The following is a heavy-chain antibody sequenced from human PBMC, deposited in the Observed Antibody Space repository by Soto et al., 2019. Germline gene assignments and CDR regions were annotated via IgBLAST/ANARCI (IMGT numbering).Heavy chain of an antibody. Sequence: PGGSLRLSCAAPSFIFISYGMHWVRQAPGKGLEWLAVTSYDGNNKYYGDSVKGRFTISRDESKNTLYLQMNSLRPEDTAVYYCASTVDTTIVTWALGNWGKGTPVTVSS. J-gene: IGHJ1*01. CDR2: TSYDGNNK. CDR1: SFIFISYG. D-gene: IGHD5-18*01. CDR3: ASTVDTTIVTWALGN. V-gene: IGHV3-30*03.